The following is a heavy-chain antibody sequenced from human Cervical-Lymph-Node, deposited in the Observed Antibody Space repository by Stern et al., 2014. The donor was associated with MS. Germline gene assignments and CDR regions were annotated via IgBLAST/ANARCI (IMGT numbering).Heavy chain of an antibody. CDR3: ARILYDGAYRGDY. CDR1: GFSLSNGRMG. D-gene: IGHD3-10*01. J-gene: IGHJ4*02. CDR2: IFPNYKR. Sequence: QITLKESGPVLVKPTETLMLTCTVSGFSLSNGRMGVSWIRQPPGKALEWLAPIFPNYKRSYSTSLKSRLTISKDTSRSQVVLTMTNMDPVDTATYFCARILYDGAYRGDYWGQGILVTVSS. V-gene: IGHV2-26*01.